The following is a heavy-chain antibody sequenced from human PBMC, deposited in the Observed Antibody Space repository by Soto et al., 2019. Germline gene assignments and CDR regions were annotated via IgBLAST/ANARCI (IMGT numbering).Heavy chain of an antibody. CDR2: IYYSGST. CDR3: ARTMRFGEPGSWFDP. CDR1: GYSISSSNW. Sequence: QVQLQESGPGLVKPSDTLSLTCAVSGYSISSSNWWGWIRQPPGKGLEWIGYIYYSGSTYYNPSLKSRVTMSVDTSKNQFSLKLSSVTAVDTAVYYCARTMRFGEPGSWFDPWGQGTLVTVSS. J-gene: IGHJ5*02. V-gene: IGHV4-28*01. D-gene: IGHD3-10*01.